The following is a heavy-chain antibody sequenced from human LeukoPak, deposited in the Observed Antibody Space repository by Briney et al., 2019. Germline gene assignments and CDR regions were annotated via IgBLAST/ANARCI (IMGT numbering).Heavy chain of an antibody. Sequence: ASVKVSCKASGYTFTSYGISWVRQAPGQGLEWMGWISVYNGNTNYAQKLQGRVTMTKDTSTSTAYMELRSLRSDDTAVYYCARAAVVVITTHYYYMDVWGKGTTVTVSS. V-gene: IGHV1-18*01. J-gene: IGHJ6*03. CDR3: ARAAVVVITTHYYYMDV. CDR1: GYTFTSYG. D-gene: IGHD3-22*01. CDR2: ISVYNGNT.